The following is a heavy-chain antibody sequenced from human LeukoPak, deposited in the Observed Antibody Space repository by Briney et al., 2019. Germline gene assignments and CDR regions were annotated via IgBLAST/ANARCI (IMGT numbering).Heavy chain of an antibody. Sequence: ASVKVSCKASGYTFTGYYMHWVRQAPGQGLEWMGWINPNSGGTNYAQKFQGRVTMTRDTSISTAYMELSSLRSEDTAVYYCARALVGYSYAYGYYFDYWGQGTLVTVSS. CDR3: ARALVGYSYAYGYYFDY. V-gene: IGHV1-2*02. CDR2: INPNSGGT. CDR1: GYTFTGYY. D-gene: IGHD5-18*01. J-gene: IGHJ4*02.